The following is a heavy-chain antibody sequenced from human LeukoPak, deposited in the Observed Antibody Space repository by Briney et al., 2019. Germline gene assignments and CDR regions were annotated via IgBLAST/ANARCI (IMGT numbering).Heavy chain of an antibody. J-gene: IGHJ4*02. CDR3: ARKSRADY. V-gene: IGHV5-51*01. CDR2: IYPGDSET. Sequence: GESLKISCQASGYSCTNYWIGWVRHLPGKGLEWMGIIYPGDSETRYSPSFQGQVTISADKAISTAYLQWSRLKASDTAMYYCARKSRADYWGQGTLVTVSS. CDR1: GYSCTNYW.